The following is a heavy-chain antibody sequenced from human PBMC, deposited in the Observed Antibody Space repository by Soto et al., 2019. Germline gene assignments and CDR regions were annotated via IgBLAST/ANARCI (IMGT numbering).Heavy chain of an antibody. J-gene: IGHJ4*02. D-gene: IGHD6-19*01. CDR3: VRDGSSGWQCDS. CDR2: IRQDGGQN. Sequence: VGSLRLSCEASGFTFSSYWMSWVRQAPGKGLEWVANIRQDGGQNYLVDSVKGRFTISRDNAKNSLSLQMNSLRAEDTAVYYSVRDGSSGWQCDSWGQGTLVTVAS. V-gene: IGHV3-7*01. CDR1: GFTFSSYW.